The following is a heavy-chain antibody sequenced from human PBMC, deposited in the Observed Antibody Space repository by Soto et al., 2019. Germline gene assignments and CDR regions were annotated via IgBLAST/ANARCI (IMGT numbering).Heavy chain of an antibody. Sequence: GGSLRLSCAASGFTFSSYAMHWVRQAPGKGLEWVAVISYDGSNKYYADSVKGRFTISRDNSKNTRYLQMNSLRAEDTAVYYCARGRAGSPVNWGQGTLVTVSS. CDR3: ARGRAGSPVN. D-gene: IGHD3-16*02. J-gene: IGHJ4*02. CDR1: GFTFSSYA. CDR2: ISYDGSNK. V-gene: IGHV3-30-3*01.